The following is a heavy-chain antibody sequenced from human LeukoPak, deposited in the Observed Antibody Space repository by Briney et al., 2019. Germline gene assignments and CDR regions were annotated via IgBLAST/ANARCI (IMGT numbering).Heavy chain of an antibody. CDR1: GGSFSGYY. V-gene: IGHV4-34*01. Sequence: SETLSLTCAVYGGSFSGYYWSWIRQPPGKGLEWIGEINHSGSTNCNPSLKSRVTISVDTSKNQFSLKLSSVTAADTAVYYCARLVGYYYDSSGYYLGYYYGMDVWGQGTTVTVSS. J-gene: IGHJ6*02. CDR2: INHSGST. D-gene: IGHD3-22*01. CDR3: ARLVGYYYDSSGYYLGYYYGMDV.